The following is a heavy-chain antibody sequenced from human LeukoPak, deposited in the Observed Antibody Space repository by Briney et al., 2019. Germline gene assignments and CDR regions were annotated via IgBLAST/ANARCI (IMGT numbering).Heavy chain of an antibody. D-gene: IGHD7-27*01. CDR3: AKKVPANWGSYFDY. V-gene: IGHV3-23*01. Sequence: PGGSLRLSCAASGFTFSSYAMSWVRQAPGKGLEWVSAISGSGDSTYSTDSVKGRFTISRDNSKNTLYLQMNSLRAEDTAVYYCAKKVPANWGSYFDYWGQGTRVTVSS. CDR2: ISGSGDST. J-gene: IGHJ4*02. CDR1: GFTFSSYA.